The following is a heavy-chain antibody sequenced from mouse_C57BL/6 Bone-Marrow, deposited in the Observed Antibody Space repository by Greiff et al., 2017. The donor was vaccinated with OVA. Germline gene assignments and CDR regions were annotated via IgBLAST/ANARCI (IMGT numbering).Heavy chain of an antibody. V-gene: IGHV1-85*01. CDR1: GYTFTSYD. CDR3: ARRTPVVSFDY. J-gene: IGHJ2*01. CDR2: IYPRDGST. Sequence: QVQLKESGPELVKPGASVKLSCKASGYTFTSYDINWVKQRPGQGLEWIGWIYPRDGSTKYNEKFKGKAKLTVDTSSSTAYMELHSLTSEDSAVYFCARRTPVVSFDYWGQGTTLTVSS. D-gene: IGHD1-1*01.